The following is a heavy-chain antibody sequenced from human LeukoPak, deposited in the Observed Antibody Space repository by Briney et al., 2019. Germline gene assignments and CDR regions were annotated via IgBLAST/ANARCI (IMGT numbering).Heavy chain of an antibody. V-gene: IGHV4-59*01. J-gene: IGHJ5*02. CDR3: ARGTDFWSGYANWFDP. D-gene: IGHD3-3*01. CDR1: GSSISSYY. Sequence: SETLSLTCTVSGSSISSYYWSWIRQPPGKGLEWIGYIYYSGSTNYNPSLKSRVTISVDTSKNQFSLKLSSVTAADTAVYYCARGTDFWSGYANWFDPWGQGTLVTVSS. CDR2: IYYSGST.